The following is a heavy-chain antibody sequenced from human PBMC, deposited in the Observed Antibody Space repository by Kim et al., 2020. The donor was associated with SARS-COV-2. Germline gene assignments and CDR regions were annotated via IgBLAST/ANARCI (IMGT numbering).Heavy chain of an antibody. CDR3: ARGAELLWFGE. Sequence: SETLSLTCEVSGASLSSGGKYWSWLRQHPVKGLEWIGNIYSSDSTTSYNPSLESRIMISVDTSKNHFSLNLNSVTAADTAIYYCARGAELLWFGEWGQGT. CDR1: GASLSSGGKY. V-gene: IGHV4-31*11. J-gene: IGHJ4*02. D-gene: IGHD3-10*01. CDR2: IYSSDST.